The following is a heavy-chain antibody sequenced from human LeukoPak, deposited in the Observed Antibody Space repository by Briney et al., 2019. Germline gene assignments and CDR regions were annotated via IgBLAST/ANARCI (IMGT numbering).Heavy chain of an antibody. CDR2: INHSVST. Sequence: SETLSLTCAVYGGSFSGYYWSWIRQPPGKGLEWIGEINHSVSTNYNPSLKSRVTISVDTSKNQFSLKLSSVTAADTAVYYCARSVVNPQRGPLRRAFQFWGQGTMVTVSS. J-gene: IGHJ3*01. D-gene: IGHD4-23*01. V-gene: IGHV4-34*01. CDR1: GGSFSGYY. CDR3: ARSVVNPQRGPLRRAFQF.